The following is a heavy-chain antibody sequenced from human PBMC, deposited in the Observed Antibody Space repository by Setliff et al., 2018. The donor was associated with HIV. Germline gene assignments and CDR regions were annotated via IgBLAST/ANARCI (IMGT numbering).Heavy chain of an antibody. CDR1: GFAFSSHQ. V-gene: IGHV3-7*03. J-gene: IGHJ4*02. Sequence: GGSLRLSCAASGFAFSSHQMSWVRQAPGKGLEWVAKIRQDGTDKYYADSVKGRFTISRDNSKNTLYLQMNSLRAEDTAVYYCAKDPTTGAVAVYYFDYWGQGTLVTVSS. CDR2: IRQDGTDK. D-gene: IGHD6-19*01. CDR3: AKDPTTGAVAVYYFDY.